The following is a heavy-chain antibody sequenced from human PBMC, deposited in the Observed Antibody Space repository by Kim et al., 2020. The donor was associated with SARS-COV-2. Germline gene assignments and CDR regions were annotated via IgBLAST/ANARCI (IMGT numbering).Heavy chain of an antibody. CDR3: SRQLYYYESIGYYVYYYY. CDR1: GGSISSYY. J-gene: IGHJ6*01. CDR2: IYYSGST. Sequence: SETLSLTCTVSGGSISSYYWSWIRQPPGKGLEWIGYIYYSGSTNYNPSLKSQVTISVDTSKNQFSLKLSSVTAADTAVYYCSRQLYYYESIGYYVYYYY. D-gene: IGHD3-22*01. V-gene: IGHV4-59*08.